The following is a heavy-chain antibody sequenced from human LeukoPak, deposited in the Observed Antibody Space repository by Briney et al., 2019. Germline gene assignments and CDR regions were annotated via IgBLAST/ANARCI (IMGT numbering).Heavy chain of an antibody. CDR1: GFTFSSYG. Sequence: PGGTLRLSCAASGFTFSSYGMSWVRQAPGKGLEWVSAISGSGGSTYYADSVKGRFTISRDNSKNTLYLQMNSLRAEDTAVYYCAKDRGYGDYVSDYRGQGTLVTVSS. J-gene: IGHJ4*02. CDR2: ISGSGGST. D-gene: IGHD4-17*01. CDR3: AKDRGYGDYVSDY. V-gene: IGHV3-23*01.